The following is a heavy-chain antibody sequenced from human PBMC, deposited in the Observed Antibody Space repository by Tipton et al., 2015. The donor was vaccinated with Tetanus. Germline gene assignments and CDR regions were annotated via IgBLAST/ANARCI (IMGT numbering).Heavy chain of an antibody. D-gene: IGHD6-6*01. V-gene: IGHV4-4*01. CDR1: GGPVSSSNW. CDR3: ARDSTITDRPYYYSGMDV. J-gene: IGHJ6*02. CDR2: IYYSGTT. Sequence: TLSLTCDVSGGPVSSSNWWSWVRQAPGKGLEWIGEIYYSGTTNYNPSLKSRVTISTDKSKNQVSLRLNSVTAADTAVYFCARDSTITDRPYYYSGMDVWGQGTTVTVSS.